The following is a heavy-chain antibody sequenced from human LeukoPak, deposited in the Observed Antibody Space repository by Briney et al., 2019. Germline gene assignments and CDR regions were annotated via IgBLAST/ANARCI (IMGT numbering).Heavy chain of an antibody. Sequence: ASVKVSCKASVYTLIIYYIHWVRQAPGQGLEWMGTVNPSGGSTNYAQKFQGRITMTRDTSTSTVYMELSSLKSEDTAVYYCARGKTMGDYWGQGTRVTVSS. CDR3: ARGKTMGDY. CDR1: VYTLIIYY. V-gene: IGHV1-46*01. D-gene: IGHD4/OR15-4a*01. J-gene: IGHJ4*02. CDR2: VNPSGGST.